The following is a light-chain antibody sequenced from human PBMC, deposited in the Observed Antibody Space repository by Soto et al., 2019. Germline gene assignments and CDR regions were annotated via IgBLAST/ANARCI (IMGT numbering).Light chain of an antibody. CDR1: QSISSW. CDR2: DAS. V-gene: IGKV1-5*01. Sequence: EMQGTGSPCTLSESVGDRVTVHCLASQSISSWLAWYQQKPGKAPKLLIYDASSLESGVPSRFSGSGSATEFTLTISSLQPDDFATYYSQQYNNYCTFGQGTKVAIK. CDR3: QQYNNYCT. J-gene: IGKJ1*01.